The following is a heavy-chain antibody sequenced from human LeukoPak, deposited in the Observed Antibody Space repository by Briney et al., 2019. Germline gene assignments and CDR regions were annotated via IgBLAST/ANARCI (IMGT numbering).Heavy chain of an antibody. J-gene: IGHJ4*02. Sequence: VASVNVSCKASGYTFTIYDINWVRQATGQGREGMGWMNPNSGNTGYAQKFQGRVTITRNTSISKAYMEVNSLRAEDRAVYYCAKGPRHHILTGHYKSHCFDFWGQGTLVTVSS. CDR1: GYTFTIYD. CDR2: MNPNSGNT. D-gene: IGHD3-9*01. V-gene: IGHV1-8*03. CDR3: AKGPRHHILTGHYKSHCFDF.